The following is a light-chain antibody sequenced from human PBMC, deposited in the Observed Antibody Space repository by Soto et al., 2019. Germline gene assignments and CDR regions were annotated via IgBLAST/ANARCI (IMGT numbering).Light chain of an antibody. CDR1: QSVSNY. CDR3: QQYGSSGT. V-gene: IGKV3-20*01. CDR2: GAS. J-gene: IGKJ1*01. Sequence: EIVMTQSPATLSVSPGERATLSCRASQSVSNYLACYQQKPGQAPRLLIYGASNRATGIPDRFSGSGSGTDFTLTISRLEPEDFAVYYCQQYGSSGTFGQGTKVDIK.